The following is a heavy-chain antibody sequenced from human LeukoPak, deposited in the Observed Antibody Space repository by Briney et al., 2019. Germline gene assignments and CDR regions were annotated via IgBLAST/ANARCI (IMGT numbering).Heavy chain of an antibody. V-gene: IGHV3-30*04. J-gene: IGHJ4*02. D-gene: IGHD3-3*01. CDR2: ISYDGSSK. CDR3: AKGRGYDFWSGYCDY. Sequence: GGSLRLSCAASGFTFSTYAMHWVRQAPGKGLEWVAVISYDGSSKYYADSVKGRFTISRDNSKNTLYLQMNGLRAEDTAVYYCAKGRGYDFWSGYCDYWGQGTLVTVSS. CDR1: GFTFSTYA.